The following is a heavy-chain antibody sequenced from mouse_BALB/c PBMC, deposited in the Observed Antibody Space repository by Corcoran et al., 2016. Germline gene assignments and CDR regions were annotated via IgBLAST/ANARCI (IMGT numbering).Heavy chain of an antibody. J-gene: IGHJ2*01. V-gene: IGHV9-3-1*01. CDR1: GYTFTNYG. CDR3: ARYGSSLDLDY. CDR2: INTYTGEP. D-gene: IGHD1-1*01. Sequence: QIQLVQSGPELKKPGETVKISCQASGYTFTNYGMNWVKQAPGKGLKWMGWINTYTGEPTYADDFKGRVAFSLETATSTAYLQINDLKNEDTATYFCARYGSSLDLDYLGQGTTLTVSS.